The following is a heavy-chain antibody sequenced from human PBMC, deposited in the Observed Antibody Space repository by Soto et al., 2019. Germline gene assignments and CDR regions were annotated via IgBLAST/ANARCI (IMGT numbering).Heavy chain of an antibody. J-gene: IGHJ3*02. CDR1: GGTFSSYA. Sequence: SVKVSCKASGGTFSSYAISWVRQAPGQGLEWMGGIIPIFGTANYAQKFQGRVTITADESTSTAYMELSSLRSEDTAVYYCARGAYSGSYGAFDIWGQGTMVTVSS. D-gene: IGHD1-26*01. CDR3: ARGAYSGSYGAFDI. CDR2: IIPIFGTA. V-gene: IGHV1-69*13.